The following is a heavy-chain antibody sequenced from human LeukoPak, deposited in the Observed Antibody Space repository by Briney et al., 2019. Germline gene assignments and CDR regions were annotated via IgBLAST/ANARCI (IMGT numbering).Heavy chain of an antibody. D-gene: IGHD1-26*01. CDR2: ISSGSSYT. V-gene: IGHV3-11*03. J-gene: IGHJ5*02. Sequence: GGSLRLSCAASGFSFSEYYMSWIRQAPGKGLEWVSCISSGSSYTNYTDSVKGRFTISRDNAKRSLYLQMNSLAAEDTAVYYCARSGGTYGWFDPWGQGTLVTVSS. CDR1: GFSFSEYY. CDR3: ARSGGTYGWFDP.